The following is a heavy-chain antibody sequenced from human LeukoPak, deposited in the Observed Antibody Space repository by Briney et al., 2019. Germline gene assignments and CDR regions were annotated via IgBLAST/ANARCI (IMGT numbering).Heavy chain of an antibody. Sequence: GGSLRLSCAASGFTFSNYWMSWVRQAPGKGLEWLANIKQDGGQTYYVDSVKGRFTISRDNAKNSLYLQMNSLGAEDTALYYCAKGGYYDLDAFDIWGQGTMVIVSS. CDR2: IKQDGGQT. D-gene: IGHD1-26*01. V-gene: IGHV3-7*03. CDR1: GFTFSNYW. J-gene: IGHJ3*02. CDR3: AKGGYYDLDAFDI.